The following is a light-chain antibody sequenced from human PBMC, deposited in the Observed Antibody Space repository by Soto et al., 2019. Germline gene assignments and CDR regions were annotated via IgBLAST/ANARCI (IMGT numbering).Light chain of an antibody. CDR1: QSVSSNY. CDR3: QQYGSLFPIT. CDR2: GAS. J-gene: IGKJ5*01. Sequence: DIVLTHSPGTLSLSPGERATLSCRASQSVSSNYLAWYQQKPGQAPRLLIYGASSRSTGTPDRSSGSGSGTYFTLTISRLEPEDFAVYYCQQYGSLFPITSGQIARLAI. V-gene: IGKV3-20*01.